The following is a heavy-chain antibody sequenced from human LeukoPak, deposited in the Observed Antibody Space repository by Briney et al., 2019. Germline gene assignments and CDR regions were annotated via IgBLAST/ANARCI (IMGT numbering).Heavy chain of an antibody. Sequence: SQTLSLTCTVSGGSISSGDYYWSWIRQPPGKGLEWIGYIYYSGSTYYNPSLKSRVTISVDTSKNQFSLKLSSVTAADTAVYYCASARYSYGSYYYYYMDVWGKGTTVTVSS. CDR2: IYYSGST. J-gene: IGHJ6*03. CDR3: ASARYSYGSYYYYYMDV. V-gene: IGHV4-30-4*08. D-gene: IGHD5-18*01. CDR1: GGSISSGDYY.